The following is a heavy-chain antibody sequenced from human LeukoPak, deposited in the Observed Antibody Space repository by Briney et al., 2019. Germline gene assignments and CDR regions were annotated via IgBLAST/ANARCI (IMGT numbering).Heavy chain of an antibody. J-gene: IGHJ3*02. CDR1: GYTFTSYG. CDR3: ARVNFSGGQLGDAFDI. CDR2: ISAYNGNT. D-gene: IGHD2-2*01. V-gene: IGHV1-18*01. Sequence: ASVKVSCKASGYTFTSYGISWVRQAPGQGLEWMGWISAYNGNTNYAQKLQGRVTMTTDTSTSTAYMELRSLRSDDTAVYYCARVNFSGGQLGDAFDIWGQGTMVTVSS.